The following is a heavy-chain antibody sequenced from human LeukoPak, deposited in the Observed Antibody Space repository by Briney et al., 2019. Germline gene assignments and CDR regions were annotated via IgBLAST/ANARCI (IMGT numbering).Heavy chain of an antibody. J-gene: IGHJ6*03. CDR1: DDSITMYY. CDR2: VDHTGST. CDR3: ARYEYSDYYYYMDV. D-gene: IGHD1-26*01. V-gene: IGHV4-59*01. Sequence: SETLSLTCSVSDDSITMYYWTWIRQPPGKGLEWIGYVDHTGSTNFNPSLNGRVSISRDTTNNLFSLRLRSVTAADTALYYCARYEYSDYYYYMDVWGKGTTVTVSS.